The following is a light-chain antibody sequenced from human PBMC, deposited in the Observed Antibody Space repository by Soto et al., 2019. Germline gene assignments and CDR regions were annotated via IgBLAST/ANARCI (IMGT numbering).Light chain of an antibody. CDR1: SSNIGAGYD. CDR2: DNN. Sequence: QSVLTQPPSMSGAPGQRVTISCTGSSSNIGAGYDVHWYQQHPGTAPKLLIFDNNNRPSGVPDRFSGSKSDTSASLAITGLQAEDEADYYCQPFDTSLSGFVVFGGGTKLTVL. J-gene: IGLJ2*01. CDR3: QPFDTSLSGFVV. V-gene: IGLV1-40*01.